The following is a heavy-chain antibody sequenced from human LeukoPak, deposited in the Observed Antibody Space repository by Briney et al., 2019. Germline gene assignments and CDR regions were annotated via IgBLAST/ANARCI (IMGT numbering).Heavy chain of an antibody. J-gene: IGHJ4*02. V-gene: IGHV1-69-2*01. CDR3: ATGPWDY. CDR2: VDPEDGET. Sequence: ASVKISCKASGYTFTDYYMHWVHQAPGKGLEWMGRVDPEDGETIYAEKFQGRVTITADTSTDTAYMELSSLGSEDTAVYYCATGPWDYWGQGTLVTVSS. CDR1: GYTFTDYY.